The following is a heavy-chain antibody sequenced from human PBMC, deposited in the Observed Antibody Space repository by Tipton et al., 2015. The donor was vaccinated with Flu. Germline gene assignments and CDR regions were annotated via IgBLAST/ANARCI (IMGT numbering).Heavy chain of an antibody. CDR2: IHRTGST. CDR1: GGSISGYY. Sequence: TLSLTCTVSGGSISGYYWGWIRQPPGQGLEWIGNIHRTGSTYYNPSLKSRVTISVDTSRNQFSLKLSSVTVADTAVYYCARRDFSNYVSEPKNWFDPWGQGTLVTVSS. V-gene: IGHV4-38-2*02. D-gene: IGHD4-11*01. CDR3: ARRDFSNYVSEPKNWFDP. J-gene: IGHJ5*02.